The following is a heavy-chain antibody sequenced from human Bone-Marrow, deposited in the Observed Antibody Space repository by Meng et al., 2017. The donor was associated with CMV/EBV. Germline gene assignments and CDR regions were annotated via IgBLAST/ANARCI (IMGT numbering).Heavy chain of an antibody. CDR3: AHLTVTTYYFDY. V-gene: IGHV2-5*02. J-gene: IGHJ4*02. CDR1: GFSLSTSGVG. D-gene: IGHD4-17*01. Sequence: QITLKESGPTLVKPTQTLTLTCTFSGFSLSTSGVGVGWIRQPPGKALEWLALIYWDDDKRYSPSLKSRLTITKDTSKNQVVLTMTNMDPVDTATYYRAHLTVTTYYFDYWGQGTLVTVSS. CDR2: IYWDDDK.